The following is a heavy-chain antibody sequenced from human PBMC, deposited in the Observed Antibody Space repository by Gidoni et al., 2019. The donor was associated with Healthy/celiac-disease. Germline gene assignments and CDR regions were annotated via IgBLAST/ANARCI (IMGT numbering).Heavy chain of an antibody. CDR3: AREDGDTAMTSYYYYGMDV. CDR2: IKQDGSEK. J-gene: IGHJ6*02. D-gene: IGHD5-18*01. CDR1: GFTFSSYW. V-gene: IGHV3-7*01. Sequence: EVQLVESGGGLVQPGGSLRLSCAASGFTFSSYWMSWVRQAPGKGLEWVANIKQDGSEKYYVDSVKGRFTISRDNAKNSLYLQMNSLRAEDTAVYYCAREDGDTAMTSYYYYGMDVWGQGTTVTVSS.